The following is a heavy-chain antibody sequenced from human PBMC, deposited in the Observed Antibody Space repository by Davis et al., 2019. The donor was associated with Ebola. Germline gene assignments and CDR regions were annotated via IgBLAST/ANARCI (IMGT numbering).Heavy chain of an antibody. Sequence: ASVKVSCKASGYTFTSYDINWVRQATGQGLEWMGWMNPNSGNTGYAQKFQGRVTMTRNTSISTAYMELSSLRSEDTAVYYCARGLFGVWGTPVWGQGTLVTVSS. CDR3: ARGLFGVWGTPV. D-gene: IGHD3-16*01. J-gene: IGHJ4*02. CDR1: GYTFTSYD. V-gene: IGHV1-8*01. CDR2: MNPNSGNT.